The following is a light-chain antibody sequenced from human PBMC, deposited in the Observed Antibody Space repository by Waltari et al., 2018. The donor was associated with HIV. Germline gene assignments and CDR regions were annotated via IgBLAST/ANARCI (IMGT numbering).Light chain of an antibody. Sequence: DIQMTQSPSSLSASVGDRVTITCRASQAISNSLAWYQQKPGKAPNLLLPAASRLETGVPPTFSGRRSGADFTLTINNLQPEDFATYYCQQYYTTPYTFGQGTKLEMK. V-gene: IGKV1-NL1*01. CDR3: QQYYTTPYT. CDR1: QAISNS. J-gene: IGKJ2*01. CDR2: AAS.